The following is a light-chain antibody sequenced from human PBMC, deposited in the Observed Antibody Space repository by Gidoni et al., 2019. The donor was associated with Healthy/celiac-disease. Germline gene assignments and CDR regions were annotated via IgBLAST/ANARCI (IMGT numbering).Light chain of an antibody. Sequence: EIVLTPSPGTLSLSPGERATLSCRASQSVSSSYLAWYQQKPGQAPRLLIYGASSRATGIPDRFSGSGSGTDVTLTSSRLEPEDFAVYYCQQYGSSPNTFGQGTKLEIK. J-gene: IGKJ2*01. CDR1: QSVSSSY. V-gene: IGKV3-20*01. CDR2: GAS. CDR3: QQYGSSPNT.